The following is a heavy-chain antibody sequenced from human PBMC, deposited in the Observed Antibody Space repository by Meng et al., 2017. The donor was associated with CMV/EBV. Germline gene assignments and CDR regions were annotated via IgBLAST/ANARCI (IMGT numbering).Heavy chain of an antibody. CDR1: VYTFTGYY. CDR2: INTNSGST. CDR3: ARDAGILDY. V-gene: IGHV1-2*02. J-gene: IGHJ4*02. Sequence: VQMVQAVVEAKKPRASVTVSCSASVYTFTGYYMHWVRQAPGQGLEWMGWINTNSGSTNHAQKFQVTVTMTRDKSIRTPYMELSRLRSDDTAVYYCARDAGILDYWGQGTLVTVSS. D-gene: IGHD1-14*01.